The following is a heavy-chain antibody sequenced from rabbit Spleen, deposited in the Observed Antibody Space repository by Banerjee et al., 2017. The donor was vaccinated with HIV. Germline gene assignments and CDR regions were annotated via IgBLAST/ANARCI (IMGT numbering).Heavy chain of an antibody. Sequence: QEQLVESGGGLVQPEGSLTLTCTASGLSFSNTYYICWVRQAPGKGLEWIACIFSGSGRTYYASWAKGRFTISKTSSTTVTLQMTSLTDADTATYFCSRAGTSDYHRFNLWGQGTLVTVS. CDR3: SRAGTSDYHRFNL. J-gene: IGHJ4*01. CDR2: IFSGSGRT. V-gene: IGHV1S45*01. CDR1: GLSFSNTYY. D-gene: IGHD8-1*01.